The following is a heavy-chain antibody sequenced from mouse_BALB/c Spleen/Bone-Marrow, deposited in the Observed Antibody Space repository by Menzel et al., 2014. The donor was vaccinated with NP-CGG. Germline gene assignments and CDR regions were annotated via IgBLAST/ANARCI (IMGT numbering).Heavy chain of an antibody. CDR1: GFDFSRCW. V-gene: IGHV4-1*02. CDR3: ALLGYYGYFYV. J-gene: IGHJ1*01. D-gene: IGHD2-2*01. CDR2: INPDSSTI. Sequence: EVQGVESGGGLVQPGGSLKLSCAASGFDFSRCWMSWVRQAPGKGLEWIGEINPDSSTINYTPSLKDKFIISRDNAKNTLYLQVSKVRSEDTALYYCALLGYYGYFYVWGAGTTVTVSS.